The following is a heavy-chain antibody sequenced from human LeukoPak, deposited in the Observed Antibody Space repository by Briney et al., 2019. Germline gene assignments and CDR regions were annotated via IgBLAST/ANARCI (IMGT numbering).Heavy chain of an antibody. CDR3: ARARYGDYDNY. V-gene: IGHV4-34*01. D-gene: IGHD4-17*01. Sequence: SETLSLTCAVYGGSFRGYYWSWIRQPPGKGLEWIGEINHSGSTNYNPSLKSRVTISVDTSKNQFSLKLSSVTAADTAVYYCARARYGDYDNYWGQGTLVTVSS. J-gene: IGHJ4*02. CDR1: GGSFRGYY. CDR2: INHSGST.